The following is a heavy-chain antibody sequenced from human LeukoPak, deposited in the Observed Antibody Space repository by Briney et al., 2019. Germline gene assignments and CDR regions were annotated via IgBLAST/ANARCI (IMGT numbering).Heavy chain of an antibody. V-gene: IGHV1-2*06. D-gene: IGHD6-19*01. CDR2: INPNSGGT. CDR3: ARYSGWTIHDAFDI. J-gene: IGHJ3*02. Sequence: ASVKVSCKASGGTFSSYAISWVRQAPGQGLEWMGRINPNSGGTNYAQKFQGRVTMTRDTSISTAYMELSRLRSDDTAVYYCARYSGWTIHDAFDIWGQGTMVTVSS. CDR1: GGTFSSYA.